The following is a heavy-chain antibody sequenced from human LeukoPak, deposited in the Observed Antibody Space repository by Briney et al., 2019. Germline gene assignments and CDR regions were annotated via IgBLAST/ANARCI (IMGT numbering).Heavy chain of an antibody. Sequence: GGSLRLSCAASGFTFDDYAMHWVRQAPGKGLEWVSGISWNSGSIGYADSVKGRFTISRDNAKNSLYLQMNSLRAEDTAVYYCAREGLFRYWGQGTLVTVSS. CDR2: ISWNSGSI. V-gene: IGHV3-9*01. J-gene: IGHJ4*02. CDR1: GFTFDDYA. D-gene: IGHD3-22*01. CDR3: AREGLFRY.